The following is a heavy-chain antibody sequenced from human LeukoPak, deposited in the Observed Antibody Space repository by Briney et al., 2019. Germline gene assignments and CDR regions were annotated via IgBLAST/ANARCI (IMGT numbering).Heavy chain of an antibody. CDR3: ALYYYDSSGYYYQAFDI. D-gene: IGHD3-22*01. CDR1: GGSISSGGYY. CDR2: IYHSGST. J-gene: IGHJ3*02. V-gene: IGHV4-30-2*01. Sequence: SQTLSLTCTVSGGSISSGGYYWRWIRQPPGKGLEWIGYIYHSGSTYYNPSLKSRVTISVDTSKNQFSLKLSSVTAADTAVYYCALYYYDSSGYYYQAFDIWGQGTMVTVSS.